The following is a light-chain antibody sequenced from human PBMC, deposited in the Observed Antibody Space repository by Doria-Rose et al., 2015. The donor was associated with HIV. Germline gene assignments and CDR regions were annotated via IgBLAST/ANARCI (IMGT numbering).Light chain of an antibody. Sequence: TQSPGTLSLSPGERATLSCRASQSFSSTYLAWYQQKPGQAPSLLIYDGSTRAIGISDRFSASGSGTDFTLTINRLEPEDFALYYCHQYGTSWTFGQGTKVEI. CDR2: DGS. CDR1: QSFSSTY. V-gene: IGKV3-20*01. CDR3: HQYGTSWT. J-gene: IGKJ1*01.